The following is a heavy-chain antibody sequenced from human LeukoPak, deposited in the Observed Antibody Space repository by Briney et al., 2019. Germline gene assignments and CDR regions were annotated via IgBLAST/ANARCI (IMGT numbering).Heavy chain of an antibody. Sequence: GGSLRLSCAASGFTLSSYSMNWVRQAPGKGLEWVSSISSGSVYIYYADSVKGRFTISRDDAKNSLYLQMNSLRAEDTAVYYCAKFLPTHIVVANYYFDYWGQGTLVTVSS. V-gene: IGHV3-21*04. CDR1: GFTLSSYS. CDR2: ISSGSVYI. CDR3: AKFLPTHIVVANYYFDY. J-gene: IGHJ4*02. D-gene: IGHD2-21*01.